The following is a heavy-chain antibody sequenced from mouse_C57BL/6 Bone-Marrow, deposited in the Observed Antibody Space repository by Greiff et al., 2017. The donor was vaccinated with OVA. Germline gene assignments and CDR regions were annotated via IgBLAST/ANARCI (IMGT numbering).Heavy chain of an antibody. CDR1: GYTFTSYG. CDR2: IYPRSGNT. CDR3: AGYYYGSSPYYYAMDY. J-gene: IGHJ4*01. V-gene: IGHV1-81*01. D-gene: IGHD1-1*01. Sequence: VQVVESGAELARPGASVKLSCKASGYTFTSYGISWVKQRTGQGLAWIGEIYPRSGNTYYNEKFKGKATLTADKSSSTAYMELRSLTSEDSAVYFCAGYYYGSSPYYYAMDYWGQGTSVTVSS.